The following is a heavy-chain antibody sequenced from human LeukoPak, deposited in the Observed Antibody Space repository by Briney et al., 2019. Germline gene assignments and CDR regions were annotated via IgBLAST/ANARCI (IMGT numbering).Heavy chain of an antibody. CDR3: ARDLGILGY. CDR2: ISSGSSTS. CDR1: GFTFSNYS. V-gene: IGHV3-48*01. D-gene: IGHD1-14*01. J-gene: IGHJ4*02. Sequence: GGSLRLSCVASGFTFSNYSMNWVRQAPGKGLEWVSYISSGSSTSYYADSVRGRFTISRDNAMNSLYLQMNSLRGEDTAVYYCARDLGILGYWGQGTLVTVSS.